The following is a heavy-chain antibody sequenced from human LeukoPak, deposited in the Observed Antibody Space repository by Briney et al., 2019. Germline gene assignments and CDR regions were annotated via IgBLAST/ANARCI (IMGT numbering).Heavy chain of an antibody. Sequence: PGGSLRLSCAASGFTFDDYAMHWVRQAPGKGLEWVSGISWNSGSIGYADSVKGRFTISRDNAKNSLYLQMNSLRAEDTALYYCAKGGDGCISYYFDYWGQGTLVTVSS. CDR1: GFTFDDYA. J-gene: IGHJ4*02. D-gene: IGHD5-24*01. CDR2: ISWNSGSI. V-gene: IGHV3-9*01. CDR3: AKGGDGCISYYFDY.